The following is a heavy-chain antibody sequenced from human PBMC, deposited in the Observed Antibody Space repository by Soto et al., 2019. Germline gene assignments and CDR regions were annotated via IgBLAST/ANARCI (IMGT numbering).Heavy chain of an antibody. CDR2: INAGNGNT. CDR1: GYTFTSYG. V-gene: IGHV1-3*01. Sequence: ASVKVSCKASGYTFTSYGISWVRQAPGQGLEWMGWINAGNGNTKYSQKFQGRVTITRDTSASTAYMELSSLRSEDTAVYYCARGVPLWFDPWGQGTLVTVSS. CDR3: ARGVPLWFDP. D-gene: IGHD3-10*01. J-gene: IGHJ5*02.